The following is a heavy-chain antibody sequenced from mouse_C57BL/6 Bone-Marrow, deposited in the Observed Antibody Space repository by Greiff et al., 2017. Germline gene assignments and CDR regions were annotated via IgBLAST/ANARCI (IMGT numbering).Heavy chain of an antibody. CDR3: ARSGYIRGWYLDV. CDR1: GYTFTSYW. D-gene: IGHD1-3*01. Sequence: VQLQQPGAELVKPGASVKLSCKASGYTFTSYWMHWVKQRPGRGLEWIGRIDPNSGGTKYHETVKSKGTLTVDKPTSTAYMQLSSLTSEASAVYDCARSGYIRGWYLDVWGTGTTVTGSA. J-gene: IGHJ1*03. CDR2: IDPNSGGT. V-gene: IGHV1-72*01.